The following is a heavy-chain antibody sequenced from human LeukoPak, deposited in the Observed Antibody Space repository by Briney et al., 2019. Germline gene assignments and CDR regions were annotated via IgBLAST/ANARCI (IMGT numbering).Heavy chain of an antibody. CDR2: ISSSTSYI. CDR1: GFTFSSYS. J-gene: IGHJ4*02. D-gene: IGHD1-26*01. Sequence: GGSLRLSCAASGFTFSSYSMNWIRQAPGKGLEWVPSISSSTSYIYYADSVKGRFTISRDNSKNTLYLQMNSLRAEDTAVYYCAREGATTLNFDYWGQGTLVTVSS. V-gene: IGHV3-21*01. CDR3: AREGATTLNFDY.